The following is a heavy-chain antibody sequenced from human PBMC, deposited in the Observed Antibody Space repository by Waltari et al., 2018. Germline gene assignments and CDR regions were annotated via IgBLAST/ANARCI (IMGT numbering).Heavy chain of an antibody. CDR2: ISGGGGTI. J-gene: IGHJ3*01. Sequence: DEQLVESGGGLVQPGGSLRVTCLGSGLNFVIYYMNWVRPVPVKGRVWLAYISGGGGTIYHGDSLRGRFTISRDNAEQSVSLQMDSLTVEDTAVYYCARQFTTDDPFDVWGPGTMVTVSS. CDR1: GLNFVIYY. D-gene: IGHD1-1*01. CDR3: ARQFTTDDPFDV. V-gene: IGHV3-48*03.